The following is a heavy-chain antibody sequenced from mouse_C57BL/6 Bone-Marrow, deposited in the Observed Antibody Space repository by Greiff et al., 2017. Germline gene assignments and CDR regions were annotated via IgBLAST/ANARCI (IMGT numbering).Heavy chain of an antibody. Sequence: VQLQQSGAELVRPGTSVKMSCKASGYTFTNYWIGWAKQRPGHGLAWIGDIYPGGGYTNYNEKFKGKDTLTADKSSSTAYMQFSSLTSEDSAIYYCARSGNWYFDVWGTGTTVTVSS. V-gene: IGHV1-63*01. D-gene: IGHD1-1*01. J-gene: IGHJ1*03. CDR2: IYPGGGYT. CDR3: ARSGNWYFDV. CDR1: GYTFTNYW.